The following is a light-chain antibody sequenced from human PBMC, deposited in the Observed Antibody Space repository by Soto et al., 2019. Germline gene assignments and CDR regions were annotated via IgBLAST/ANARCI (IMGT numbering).Light chain of an antibody. CDR3: QQSYSSPPT. Sequence: DIHITTSPSTLSGSVGDRVTITCRASQSISNHLNWYQQKPGKAPKLLIFAASSLQSGVPSRFSGSRSGPDFTLTISSLQPEDFATYYCQQSYSSPPTFGQGTKVDIK. V-gene: IGKV1-39*01. CDR2: AAS. CDR1: QSISNH. J-gene: IGKJ1*01.